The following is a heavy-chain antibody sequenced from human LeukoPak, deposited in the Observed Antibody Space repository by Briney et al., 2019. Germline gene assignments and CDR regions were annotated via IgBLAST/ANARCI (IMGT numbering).Heavy chain of an antibody. V-gene: IGHV3-30*04. Sequence: PGGSLRLSCAASGFTFSSYAMHWVRQAPGKGLEWVALISYDGSDKYYADSVKGRFTISRDNSKNPLYVQMNSLRAEDTAVYYCARGSYSSSWKTFDYWGQGTLVTVSS. CDR1: GFTFSSYA. J-gene: IGHJ4*02. CDR2: ISYDGSDK. D-gene: IGHD6-13*01. CDR3: ARGSYSSSWKTFDY.